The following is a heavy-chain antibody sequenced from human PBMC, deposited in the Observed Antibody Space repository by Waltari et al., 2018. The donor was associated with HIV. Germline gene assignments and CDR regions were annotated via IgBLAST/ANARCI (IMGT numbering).Heavy chain of an antibody. CDR2: IYYSGST. V-gene: IGHV4-59*01. CDR1: GGSISSYY. Sequence: QVQLQESGPGLVKPSETLSLTCTVSGGSISSYYWSWIRQPPGKGLEWIGYIYYSGSTNYNPSLKSRVTISVDTSKNQFSLKLSSVTAADTAVYYCARVDTAIVYFDYWGQGTLVTVSS. J-gene: IGHJ4*02. D-gene: IGHD5-18*01. CDR3: ARVDTAIVYFDY.